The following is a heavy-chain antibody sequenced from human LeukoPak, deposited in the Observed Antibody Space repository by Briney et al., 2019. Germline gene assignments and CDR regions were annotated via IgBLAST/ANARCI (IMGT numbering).Heavy chain of an antibody. CDR3: ATDYDYYDSSGYLY. CDR2: ISAYNGNT. J-gene: IGHJ4*02. D-gene: IGHD3-22*01. Sequence: ASVKVSCKASGYTFTSYGISWVRQAPGQGLEWMGWISAYNGNTNYAQKLQGRVTMTTDTSTSTAYMELRSLRSEDTAVYYCATDYDYYDSSGYLYWGQGTLVTVSS. CDR1: GYTFTSYG. V-gene: IGHV1-18*01.